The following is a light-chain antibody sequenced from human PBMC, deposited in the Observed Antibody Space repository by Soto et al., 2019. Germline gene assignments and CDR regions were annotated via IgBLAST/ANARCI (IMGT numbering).Light chain of an antibody. Sequence: DIRMTQSASTLSASVRDRVTITCRASQSIGTWLAWYQQKPGKAPKLLIYDASSLQRGVPSRFSGSGSGTEFTLTISSLQPDDFATYHCQQYNSYSWTFGQGTKVDIK. CDR1: QSIGTW. CDR3: QQYNSYSWT. CDR2: DAS. J-gene: IGKJ1*01. V-gene: IGKV1-5*01.